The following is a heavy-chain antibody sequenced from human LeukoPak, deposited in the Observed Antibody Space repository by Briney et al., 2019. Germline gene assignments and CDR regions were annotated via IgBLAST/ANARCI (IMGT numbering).Heavy chain of an antibody. CDR2: INWNGGST. CDR1: GFTFDDYA. V-gene: IGHV3-20*01. J-gene: IGHJ3*02. Sequence: PGGSLRLSCAASGFTFDDYAMHWVRQAPGKGLEWVSGINWNGGSTGYADSVKGRFTISRDNAKNSLYLQMNSLRAEDTALYHCARRWGFDAFDIWGQGTMVTVSS. CDR3: ARRWGFDAFDI. D-gene: IGHD7-27*01.